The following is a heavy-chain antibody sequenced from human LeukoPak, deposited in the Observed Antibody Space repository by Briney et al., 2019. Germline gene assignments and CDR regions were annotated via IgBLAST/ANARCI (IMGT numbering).Heavy chain of an antibody. CDR1: GGSISSYY. Sequence: PSETLSLTCTVSGGSISSYYWSWIRQPAGKGLEWIGRIYTSGSTNYNPSLKSRVTMSVDTSKNQFSLKLSSVTAADTAVYYCARGQVNYYDSSGANWFDPWGQGTLVTVSS. CDR2: IYTSGST. D-gene: IGHD3-22*01. J-gene: IGHJ5*02. V-gene: IGHV4-4*07. CDR3: ARGQVNYYDSSGANWFDP.